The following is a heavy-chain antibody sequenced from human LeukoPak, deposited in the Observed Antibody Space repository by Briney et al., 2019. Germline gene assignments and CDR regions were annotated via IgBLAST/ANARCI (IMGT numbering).Heavy chain of an antibody. CDR3: ARASEHSLDY. CDR2: IYYSGST. Sequence: SETLSLTCTVSGGSISSYYWSWIRQPPGKGLEWIGYIYYSGSTNYNPSLKSRVTISVDTSKNQFSLKLSSVTAADTAVYYCARASEHSLDYWGQGTLVTVSS. V-gene: IGHV4-59*12. J-gene: IGHJ4*02. CDR1: GGSISSYY.